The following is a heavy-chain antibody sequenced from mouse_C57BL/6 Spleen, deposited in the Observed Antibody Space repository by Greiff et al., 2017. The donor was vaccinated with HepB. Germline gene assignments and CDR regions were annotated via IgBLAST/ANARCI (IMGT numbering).Heavy chain of an antibody. CDR1: GYTFTSYW. CDR3: AGRDYGGHAMDY. Sequence: VQLQQPGAELVRPGSSVKLSCKASGYTFTSYWMDWVKQRPGQGLEWIGNIYPSDSETHYNQKFKDKATLTVDKSSSTAYMQLSSLTSEDSAVYYCAGRDYGGHAMDYWGQGTSVTVSS. V-gene: IGHV1-61*01. CDR2: IYPSDSET. J-gene: IGHJ4*01. D-gene: IGHD1-1*01.